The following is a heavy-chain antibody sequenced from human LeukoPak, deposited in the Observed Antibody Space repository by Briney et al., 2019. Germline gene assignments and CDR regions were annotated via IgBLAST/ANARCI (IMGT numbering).Heavy chain of an antibody. Sequence: SETLSLTCTVSGGSISSYYWSWIRQPPGKGLEWIGYIYYSGSTNYNPSLKSRVTISVDTSKNQFSLKLSSVTAADTAVYYCARARVGARGYDAFDIWGQGTMVTVSS. CDR2: IYYSGST. D-gene: IGHD1-26*01. J-gene: IGHJ3*02. V-gene: IGHV4-59*12. CDR3: ARARVGARGYDAFDI. CDR1: GGSISSYY.